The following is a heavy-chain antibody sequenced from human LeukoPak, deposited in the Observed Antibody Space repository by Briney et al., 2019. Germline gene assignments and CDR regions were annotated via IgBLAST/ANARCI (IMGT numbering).Heavy chain of an antibody. D-gene: IGHD3-22*01. Sequence: ASVKVSCKASGYTFTSYDINWVQQATGQGLEWLGWMNPSSGNTGYAQKFQGRVTMTRDTSISTAYMELSSLRSEDTAVYYCARVAYYYDSAGLFLNYFYGMDVWGQGTTVTVSS. CDR2: MNPSSGNT. J-gene: IGHJ6*02. CDR1: GYTFTSYD. CDR3: ARVAYYYDSAGLFLNYFYGMDV. V-gene: IGHV1-8*01.